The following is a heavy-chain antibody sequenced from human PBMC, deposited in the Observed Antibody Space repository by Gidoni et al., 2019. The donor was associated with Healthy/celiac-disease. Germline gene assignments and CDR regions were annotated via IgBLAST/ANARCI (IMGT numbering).Heavy chain of an antibody. Sequence: EVQLVESGGGLVQPGGSLRLSCAASGFTFSSYSMNWDSKAPGKGLEWVSYISSSSSTIYYADSVKGRFTISRDNTKNSLYLQMNSLRAEDTAVYYCASEVVVPEFDYYYYGMDVWGQGTTVTVSS. J-gene: IGHJ6*02. D-gene: IGHD3-22*01. CDR1: GFTFSSYS. CDR3: ASEVVVPEFDYYYYGMDV. CDR2: ISSSSSTI. V-gene: IGHV3-48*04.